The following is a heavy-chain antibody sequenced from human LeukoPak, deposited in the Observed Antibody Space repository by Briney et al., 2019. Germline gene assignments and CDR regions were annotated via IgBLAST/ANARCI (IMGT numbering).Heavy chain of an antibody. Sequence: SETLSLTCTVSGGSISSYYWSWIRQPAGKGLEWIGRIYTSGSTNYNPSLKSRVTMSIKTSKNQFSLKLSSVIAADTAVYYCARDRIKPYTWRSYRYEADAFDIWGQGTTVIVSS. J-gene: IGHJ3*02. CDR1: GGSISSYY. CDR3: ARDRIKPYTWRSYRYEADAFDI. CDR2: IYTSGST. D-gene: IGHD3-16*02. V-gene: IGHV4-4*07.